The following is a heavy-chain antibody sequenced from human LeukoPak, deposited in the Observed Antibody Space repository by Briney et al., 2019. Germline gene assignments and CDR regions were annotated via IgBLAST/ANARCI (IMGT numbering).Heavy chain of an antibody. CDR3: VRHPTSFDWFRD. D-gene: IGHD3-9*01. CDR2: IIPILTT. J-gene: IGHJ4*02. CDR1: GFTFSNYG. V-gene: IGHV1-69*04. Sequence: ASVKVSCKASGFTFSNYGINWVRQAPGQGLQWMGRIIPILTTTYAPLFEDRLTITADKTTNTAYMELRSLTSDDTATYFCVRHPTSFDWFRDWGQGTLVTVSP.